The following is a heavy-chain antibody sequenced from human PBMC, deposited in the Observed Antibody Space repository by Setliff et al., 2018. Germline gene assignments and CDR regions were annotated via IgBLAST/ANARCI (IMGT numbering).Heavy chain of an antibody. CDR3: ARASSGWYSAYYYYMDV. CDR2: VYDSGTT. Sequence: SETLSLTCTVPGGSISSISYYWGWIRQPPGKGLEWIGTVYDSGTTYYNPSLKSRVTIFVDTSKNQFSLNLNSVTAADTAVYYCARASSGWYSAYYYYMDVWGKGTTVTVSS. D-gene: IGHD6-19*01. V-gene: IGHV4-39*01. CDR1: GGSISSISYY. J-gene: IGHJ6*03.